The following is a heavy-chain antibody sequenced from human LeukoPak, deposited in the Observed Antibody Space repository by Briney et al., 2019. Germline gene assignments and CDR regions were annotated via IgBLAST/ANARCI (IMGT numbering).Heavy chain of an antibody. Sequence: ASVKVSCKASGYTFTSNGISWVRQAPGQGLEWMGWISVYNDNTKYAQKFQGRVTTTTDTSTSTAYMELRSLRSDDTAVYYCARSGLERRPKYFYHYGMDVWGQGATVTVS. CDR3: ARSGLERRPKYFYHYGMDV. D-gene: IGHD1-1*01. CDR2: ISVYNDNT. J-gene: IGHJ6*02. V-gene: IGHV1-18*01. CDR1: GYTFTSNG.